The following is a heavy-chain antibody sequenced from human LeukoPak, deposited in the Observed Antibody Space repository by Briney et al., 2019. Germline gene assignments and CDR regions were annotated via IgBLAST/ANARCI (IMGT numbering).Heavy chain of an antibody. CDR3: VKDTGSSWEGNWFDP. Sequence: GRSLRLSCAASGFTFDDYAMHWVRQPPGKGLEWVSGINWSSGGIGYAASVKGRFTISRDNAKNSLYLQMNSLRPEDTALYYCVKDTGSSWEGNWFDPWGQGTLVTVSS. V-gene: IGHV3-9*01. CDR1: GFTFDDYA. CDR2: INWSSGGI. D-gene: IGHD6-13*01. J-gene: IGHJ5*02.